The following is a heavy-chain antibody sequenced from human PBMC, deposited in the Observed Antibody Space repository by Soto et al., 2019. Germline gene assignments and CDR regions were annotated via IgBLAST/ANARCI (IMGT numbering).Heavy chain of an antibody. V-gene: IGHV3-43D*03. Sequence: GGSLRLSCAASGFTFDDYAMHWVRQAPGKGLEWVSLISWDGGSTYYADSVKGRFTISRDNSKNSLYLQMNSLRAEDTALYYCAKAGELGPPQGSYWYFDLWGRGTLVTVSS. CDR1: GFTFDDYA. CDR3: AKAGELGPPQGSYWYFDL. D-gene: IGHD7-27*01. J-gene: IGHJ2*01. CDR2: ISWDGGST.